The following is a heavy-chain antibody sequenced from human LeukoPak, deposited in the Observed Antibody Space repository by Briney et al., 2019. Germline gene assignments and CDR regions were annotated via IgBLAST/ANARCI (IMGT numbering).Heavy chain of an antibody. J-gene: IGHJ4*02. CDR1: GYTFSSYS. CDR3: ARGPRDLYCYDTSGYLDY. D-gene: IGHD3-22*01. V-gene: IGHV3-48*01. Sequence: GGSLRLSCAASGYTFSSYSMNWARQAPGKGLEWVSYISRSSSTIYYADSVKGRFTISRDTAKNSLYLQMNRLRAEDTAVYYCARGPRDLYCYDTSGYLDYWGQGTLVTVSS. CDR2: ISRSSSTI.